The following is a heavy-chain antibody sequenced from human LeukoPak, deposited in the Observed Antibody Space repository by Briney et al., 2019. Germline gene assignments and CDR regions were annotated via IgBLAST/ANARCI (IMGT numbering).Heavy chain of an antibody. CDR2: IKQDGSEK. D-gene: IGHD6-13*01. J-gene: IGHJ1*01. Sequence: PGGSLRLSCAASGFTFSSYWMSWVRQAPGKGLEWVANIKQDGSEKYYVDSVKGRFTISRDNAKNSLYLQMNSLRAEDTAVYYCARRRYSSSWPYFQHWGQGTLVTVSS. CDR3: ARRRYSSSWPYFQH. V-gene: IGHV3-7*01. CDR1: GFTFSSYW.